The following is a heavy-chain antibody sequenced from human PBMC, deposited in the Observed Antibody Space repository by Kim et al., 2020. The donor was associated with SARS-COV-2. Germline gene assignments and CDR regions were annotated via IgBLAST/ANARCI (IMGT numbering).Heavy chain of an antibody. CDR2: IYYSGST. Sequence: SETLSLTCTVPGGSISSGGYYWSWIRQHPGKGLEWIGYIYYSGSTYYNPSLKSRVTISVDTSKNQFSLKLSSVTAADTAVYYCARDRGDSSSWYGYYYYGMDVWGQGTTVTVSS. CDR1: GGSISSGGYY. D-gene: IGHD6-13*01. V-gene: IGHV4-31*03. J-gene: IGHJ6*02. CDR3: ARDRGDSSSWYGYYYYGMDV.